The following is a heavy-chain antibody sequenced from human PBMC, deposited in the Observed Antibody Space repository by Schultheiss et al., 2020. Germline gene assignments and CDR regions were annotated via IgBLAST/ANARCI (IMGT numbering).Heavy chain of an antibody. CDR2: IGTAGDT. J-gene: IGHJ6*02. Sequence: GGSLRLSCAASGFTFSSYDMHWVRQATGKGLEWVSAIGTAGDTYYPGSVKGRFTISRENAKNSLYLQMNSLRAGDTAVYYCARDFWSGKTSYGMDVWGQGTTVTVSS. D-gene: IGHD3-3*01. V-gene: IGHV3-13*01. CDR1: GFTFSSYD. CDR3: ARDFWSGKTSYGMDV.